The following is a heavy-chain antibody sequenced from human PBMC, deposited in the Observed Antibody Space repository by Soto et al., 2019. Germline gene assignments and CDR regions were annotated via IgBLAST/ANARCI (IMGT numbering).Heavy chain of an antibody. Sequence: SETLSLTCTVSGGSISSYYWSWIRQPPGKGLEWIGYIYYSGSTNYSPSLKSRVTISVDTSKNQFSLKLSSVTAADTAVYYCARVQTGGGGLNFQHWGKGALVTVSS. CDR1: GGSISSYY. D-gene: IGHD3-16*01. J-gene: IGHJ1*01. CDR3: ARVQTGGGGLNFQH. V-gene: IGHV4-59*01. CDR2: IYYSGST.